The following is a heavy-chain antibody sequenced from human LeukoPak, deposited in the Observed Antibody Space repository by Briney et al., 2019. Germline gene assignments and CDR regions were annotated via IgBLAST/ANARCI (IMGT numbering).Heavy chain of an antibody. J-gene: IGHJ4*02. V-gene: IGHV3-48*04. CDR2: IRSGGTNT. CDR1: GFTFSSFS. D-gene: IGHD1-7*01. CDR3: ARMNYVSSGWGAPFDY. Sequence: GGSLSLSSAASGFTFSSFSMNWVRQAPGKGLEWVSYIRSGGTNTDYTGSVKGRFTISRDNAKNSLYLQMNSLRAEDTAVYYCARMNYVSSGWGAPFDYWGQGTLVTVSS.